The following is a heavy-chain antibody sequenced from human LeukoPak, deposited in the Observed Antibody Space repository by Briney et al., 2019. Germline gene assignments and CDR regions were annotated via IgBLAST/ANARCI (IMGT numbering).Heavy chain of an antibody. J-gene: IGHJ6*03. V-gene: IGHV3-21*01. Sequence: GGSLRLSCAASGFTFSSYSMNWVRQAPGKGLEWVSCISSSSSYIYYADSVKGRFTISRDNAKNSPYLQMNSLRAEDTAVYYCARVRSSPTLKYYYMDVWGKGTTVTVSS. CDR1: GFTFSSYS. CDR3: ARVRSSPTLKYYYMDV. D-gene: IGHD6-19*01. CDR2: ISSSSSYI.